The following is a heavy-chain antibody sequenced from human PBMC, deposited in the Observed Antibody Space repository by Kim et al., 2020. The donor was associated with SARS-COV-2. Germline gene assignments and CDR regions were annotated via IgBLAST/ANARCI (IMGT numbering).Heavy chain of an antibody. D-gene: IGHD6-13*01. Sequence: YADSVKGRITISRDNSLKTVYLQMNGLRSEETAVYYCSRQSSSWPVYGMDVWGQGTTVLVSS. J-gene: IGHJ6*02. V-gene: IGHV3-30*01. CDR3: SRQSSSWPVYGMDV.